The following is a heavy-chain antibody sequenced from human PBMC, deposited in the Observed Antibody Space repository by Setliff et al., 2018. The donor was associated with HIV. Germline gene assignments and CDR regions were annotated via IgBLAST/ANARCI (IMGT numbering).Heavy chain of an antibody. CDR1: GFTFSSYS. Sequence: GGSLRLSCAASGFTFSSYSMHWVRQAPGKGLEWVAVIWYDGSNKYYADSVKGRFTISRDNSKNTLYLQMNSLRLDDTAIYYCARGRDYHGSGSYWAKDVWGQGTTVTVSS. V-gene: IGHV3-33*01. D-gene: IGHD3-10*01. J-gene: IGHJ6*02. CDR3: ARGRDYHGSGSYWAKDV. CDR2: IWYDGSNK.